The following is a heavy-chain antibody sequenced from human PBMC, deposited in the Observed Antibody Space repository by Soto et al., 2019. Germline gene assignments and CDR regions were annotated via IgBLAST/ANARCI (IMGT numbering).Heavy chain of an antibody. Sequence: QVQLQESGPGLVKPSGTLSLTCAVSGGSISSSNWWSWVRQPPGKGLEWIGEINHSGSTNYNPSLKSRVTISVDKSKNQFSLKLSSVTAADTAVYYCARAYYYDSSGYGGWFDPWGQGTLVTVSS. V-gene: IGHV4-4*02. CDR3: ARAYYYDSSGYGGWFDP. CDR1: GGSISSSNW. J-gene: IGHJ5*02. D-gene: IGHD3-22*01. CDR2: INHSGST.